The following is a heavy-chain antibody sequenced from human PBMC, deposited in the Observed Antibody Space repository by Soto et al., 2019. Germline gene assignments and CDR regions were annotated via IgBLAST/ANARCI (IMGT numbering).Heavy chain of an antibody. Sequence: QVQLVQSGAEVKKPGASVKVSCKASGYTFTNYYMHWVRQAPGQGLEWLGIINLSSGHTTYAQRFQGRVTMTRETSTSTVYMELSSLRSEDRAVYYCARSEGYYDFWSVDWGQGTLVTVSS. J-gene: IGHJ4*02. CDR3: ARSEGYYDFWSVD. V-gene: IGHV1-46*01. CDR1: GYTFTNYY. CDR2: INLSSGHT. D-gene: IGHD3-3*01.